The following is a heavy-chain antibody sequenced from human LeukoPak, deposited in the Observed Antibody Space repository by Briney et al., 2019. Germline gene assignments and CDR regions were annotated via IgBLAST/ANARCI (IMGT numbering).Heavy chain of an antibody. D-gene: IGHD1-14*01. CDR3: ARAAPGPKFV. Sequence: SETLSLTCAVYGGSFSGYYWSWIRQPPGKGLEWIGEINHSGSTNYNPSLKSRVTISVDTSKNQFSLKLSSVTAADTAVYYCARAAPGPKFVWGKGTTVTISS. CDR1: GGSFSGYY. CDR2: INHSGST. J-gene: IGHJ6*04. V-gene: IGHV4-34*01.